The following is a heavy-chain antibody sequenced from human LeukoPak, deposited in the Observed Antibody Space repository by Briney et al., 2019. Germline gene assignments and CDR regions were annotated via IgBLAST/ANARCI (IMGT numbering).Heavy chain of an antibody. CDR2: IYYSGST. V-gene: IGHV4-61*01. CDR1: GGSVSSESYH. CDR3: ARGLDGDYFDY. Sequence: SETLSLTCTVSGGSVSSESYHWSWIRQPPGKGLEWIGYIYYSGSTNYNPSLKSRVTISVDTSKNQFSLKLSSVTAADTAVYYCARGLDGDYFDYWGQGTLVTVSS. J-gene: IGHJ4*02. D-gene: IGHD4-17*01.